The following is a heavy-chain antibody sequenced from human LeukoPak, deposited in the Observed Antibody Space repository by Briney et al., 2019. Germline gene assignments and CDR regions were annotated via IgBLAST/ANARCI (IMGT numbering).Heavy chain of an antibody. Sequence: SETLSLTCTVSGGSISSHYWSWIRQPAGKGLEWIGRIYTSGSTNYNPSLKSRVTMSVATSKNQFSLKLSSVTAADTAVYYCARDQHIAAETPFAYWGQGTLVTVSS. CDR2: IYTSGST. V-gene: IGHV4-4*07. D-gene: IGHD6-6*01. CDR1: GGSISSHY. J-gene: IGHJ4*02. CDR3: ARDQHIAAETPFAY.